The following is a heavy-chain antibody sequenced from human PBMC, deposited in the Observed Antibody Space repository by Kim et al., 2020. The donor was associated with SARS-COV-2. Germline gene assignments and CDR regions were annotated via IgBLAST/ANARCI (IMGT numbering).Heavy chain of an antibody. CDR1: GFTFDDYP. V-gene: IGHV3-9*01. D-gene: IGHD4-4*01. J-gene: IGHJ4*02. CDR3: AKGDYNKYDALDY. Sequence: GGSLRLSCAASGFTFDDYPMYWVRQTPGKGLEWVSRISWNSVIIAYADSVKGRFTVSRDNAKNSLYLQMTSLRTDDTAFYYCAKGDYNKYDALDYWGQGPLVTVSS. CDR2: ISWNSVII.